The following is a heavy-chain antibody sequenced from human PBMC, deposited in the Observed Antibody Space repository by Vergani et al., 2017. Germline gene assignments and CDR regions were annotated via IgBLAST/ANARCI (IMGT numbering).Heavy chain of an antibody. CDR2: IRTKSQGETT. CDR3: TRDRNYDIWTGSTNHFGH. D-gene: IGHD3-9*01. V-gene: IGHV3-49*03. CDR1: GFTFGDDA. Sequence: EVQLVESGGELVQPGRPLRLSCTASGFTFGDDAISWFRQAPGKGPEWVAFIRTKSQGETTEYAASVKGRFFISRNDSKGVAYLQMNSLRTEDTAVYFCTRDRNYDIWTGSTNHFGHWGPGTLVTGSS. J-gene: IGHJ4*02.